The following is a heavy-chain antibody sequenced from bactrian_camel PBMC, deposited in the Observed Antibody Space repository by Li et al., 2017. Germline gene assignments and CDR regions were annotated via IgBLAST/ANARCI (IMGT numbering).Heavy chain of an antibody. CDR3: AAGERTYTTLDSHDYGN. CDR1: GYTDSRAS. V-gene: IGHV3S26*01. D-gene: IGHD5*01. CDR2: IVSAGSMSYI. J-gene: IGHJ4*01. Sequence: HVQLVESGGGSVQAGGSLRLSCAASGYTDSRASMGWFRQAPGKEREGVASIVSAGSMSYIRYADSVKGRFTISKDDAKNTLYLEMNSLKPEDTGVYYCAAGERTYTTLDSHDYGNWGQGTQVTVS.